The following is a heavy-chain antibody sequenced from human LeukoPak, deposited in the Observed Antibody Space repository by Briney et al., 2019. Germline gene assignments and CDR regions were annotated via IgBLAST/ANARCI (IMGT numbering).Heavy chain of an antibody. CDR2: IYYSGST. V-gene: IGHV4-39*01. D-gene: IGHD2-2*02. CDR1: AGSISSSSYY. J-gene: IGHJ6*03. Sequence: PSETLPLTCTVSAGSISSSSYYWGWIRQPPGKGLEWFGSIYYSGSTYYNPSLQSPVTISVDTSKNKFSLKLSSVTAADTAVYYCARHRWGYCSSTSCYMSYYYYYMDVWGKGTTVTVSS. CDR3: ARHRWGYCSSTSCYMSYYYYYMDV.